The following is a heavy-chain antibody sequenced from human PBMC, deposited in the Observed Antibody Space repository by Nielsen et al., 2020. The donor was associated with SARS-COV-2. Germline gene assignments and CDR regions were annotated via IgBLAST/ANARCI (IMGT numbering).Heavy chain of an antibody. CDR1: GFTFDDYA. CDR2: ISWNSGSI. V-gene: IGHV3-9*01. J-gene: IGHJ4*02. CDR3: AKIAERDTHDY. D-gene: IGHD5-18*01. Sequence: SLKISCAASGFTFDDYAMHWVRQAPGKGLEWVSGISWNSGSIGYADSVKGRFTISRDNAKNSLHLQMNSLRAEDTALYYCAKIAERDTHDYWGQGTLVTVSS.